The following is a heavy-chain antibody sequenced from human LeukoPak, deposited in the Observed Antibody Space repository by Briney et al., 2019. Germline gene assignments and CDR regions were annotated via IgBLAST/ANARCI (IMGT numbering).Heavy chain of an antibody. Sequence: SETLSLTCTVSGGSISSSSYYWGWIRQPPGKGLEWIGSIYYSGSTNYNPSLKSRVTMSVDTSKNQFSLKLSSVTAADTAVYYCARDGISGGIFWSGYHLDNDAFDIWGQGTMVTVSS. V-gene: IGHV4-39*07. CDR2: IYYSGST. CDR1: GGSISSSSYY. CDR3: ARDGISGGIFWSGYHLDNDAFDI. D-gene: IGHD3-3*01. J-gene: IGHJ3*02.